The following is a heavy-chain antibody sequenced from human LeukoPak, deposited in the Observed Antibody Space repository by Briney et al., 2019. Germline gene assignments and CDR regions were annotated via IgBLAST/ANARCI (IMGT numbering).Heavy chain of an antibody. CDR2: ISGSGGST. J-gene: IGHJ4*02. V-gene: IGHV3-23*01. CDR1: GFTFSSYA. D-gene: IGHD3-22*01. CDR3: ARDFGYYYDSSGYYLPYY. Sequence: GGSLRLSCAASGFTFSSYAMSWVRQAPGKGLEWVSAISGSGGSTYYADSVKGRFTISRDNSNNTLYLQMNSLRADDTAVYYCARDFGYYYDSSGYYLPYYWGQGTLVTVSS.